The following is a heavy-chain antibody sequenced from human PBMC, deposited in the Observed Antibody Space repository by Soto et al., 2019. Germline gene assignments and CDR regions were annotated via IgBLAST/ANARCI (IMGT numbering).Heavy chain of an antibody. D-gene: IGHD1-26*01. J-gene: IGHJ3*02. CDR3: AKDPVVGTRRAFDI. V-gene: IGHV1-18*01. CDR1: GYTFTRSG. CDR2: ISSYNGDT. Sequence: ASVKVSCKASGYTFTRSGISWVRQAPGQGPEWMGWISSYNGDTNYAQTFQGRVTMTTDTSTSTAYVELRSLRAEDTAVYYCAKDPVVGTRRAFDIWGQGTMVTVSS.